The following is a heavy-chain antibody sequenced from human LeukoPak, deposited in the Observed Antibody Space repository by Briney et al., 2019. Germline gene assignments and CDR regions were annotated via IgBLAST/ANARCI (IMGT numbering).Heavy chain of an antibody. CDR1: GFTFSGFA. CDR2: ISGSGGST. V-gene: IGHV3-23*01. CDR3: AKARSFRNYFDY. Sequence: PGGSLRLSCAASGFTFSGFAMSWVRQAPGKGLEWVSAISGSGGSTYYADSVKGRFTISRDNSKNTLYLQMNSLRAEDTAVYYCAKARSFRNYFDYWGQGTLVTVSS. J-gene: IGHJ4*02.